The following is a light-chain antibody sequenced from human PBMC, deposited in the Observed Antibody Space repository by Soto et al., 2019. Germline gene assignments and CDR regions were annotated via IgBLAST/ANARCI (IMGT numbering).Light chain of an antibody. CDR1: QSVSSSY. J-gene: IGKJ5*01. Sequence: EIVLTQSTGTLSFSPGEGATLSWRASQSVSSSYLAWYQQKPGQAPRLLIYGASSRATGIPGRFSGSGSGTDFTLTISRLEPEHFAVFFCQQYGTSEIIFGQGTRLEIK. CDR3: QQYGTSEII. CDR2: GAS. V-gene: IGKV3-20*01.